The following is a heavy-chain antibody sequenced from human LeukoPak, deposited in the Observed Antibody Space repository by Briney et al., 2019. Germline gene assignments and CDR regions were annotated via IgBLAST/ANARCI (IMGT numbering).Heavy chain of an antibody. CDR2: INPNSGGT. V-gene: IGHV1-2*02. CDR1: GYTFTGYY. CDR3: ASEPPLYYYDSSGYYQLSA. J-gene: IGHJ5*02. D-gene: IGHD3-22*01. Sequence: ASVKVSCKASGYTFTGYYMHWVRQAPGQGLEWMGWINPNSGGTNYAQKFQGRVTMTRDTSISTAYMELSRLRSDDTAVYYCASEPPLYYYDSSGYYQLSAWGQGTLVTVSS.